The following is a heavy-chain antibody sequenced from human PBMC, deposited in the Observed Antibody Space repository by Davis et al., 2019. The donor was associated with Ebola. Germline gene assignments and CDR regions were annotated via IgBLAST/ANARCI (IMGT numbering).Heavy chain of an antibody. D-gene: IGHD5-12*01. CDR1: GGSISSYY. CDR3: ARANSGYDYALDY. CDR2: IYYSGST. V-gene: IGHV4-59*01. J-gene: IGHJ4*02. Sequence: SETLSPTCTVPGGSISSYYWSWIRQPPGKGLEWIGYIYYSGSTNYNPSLKSRVTISVDTSKNQFSLKLSSVTAADTAVYYCARANSGYDYALDYWGQGTLVTVSS.